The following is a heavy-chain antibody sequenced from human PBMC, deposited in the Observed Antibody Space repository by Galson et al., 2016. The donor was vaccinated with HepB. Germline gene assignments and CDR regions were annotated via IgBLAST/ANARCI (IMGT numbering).Heavy chain of an antibody. J-gene: IGHJ3*02. D-gene: IGHD3-10*01. V-gene: IGHV4-39*01. CDR3: ARRLSGPYGEEDAFDI. Sequence: SETLSLTCTVSGGSISSGSYYWGWVRQPPGKGLEWIGTIYYTGSTHYNPSVKSRVTISVDTSKNQFSLRLSSVTAADTAVYYCARRLSGPYGEEDAFDIWGQGTMVTVSS. CDR1: GGSISSGSYY. CDR2: IYYTGST.